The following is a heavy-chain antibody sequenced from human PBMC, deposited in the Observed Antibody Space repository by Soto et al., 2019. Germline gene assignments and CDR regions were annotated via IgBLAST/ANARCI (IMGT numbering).Heavy chain of an antibody. CDR1: GYTFTSYA. D-gene: IGHD2-15*01. CDR3: AVSAGYGSAFDY. V-gene: IGHV1-3*01. CDR2: INAGNGNT. J-gene: IGHJ4*02. Sequence: ASVKVSCQASGYTFTSYAMHWVRQAPGQRLEWMGWINAGNGNTKYSQKFQGRVTITRDTAASTAYMELSSLRSEDTAVYYCAVSAGYGSAFDYWGQGTLVTVSS.